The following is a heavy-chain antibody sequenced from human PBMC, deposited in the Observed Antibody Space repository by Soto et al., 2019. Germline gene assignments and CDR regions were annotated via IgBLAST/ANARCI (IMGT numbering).Heavy chain of an antibody. Sequence: GGSLRLSCAASGLTVSSNYMSWVRQAPGKGLEWVSVIYSGGSTYYADSVKGRFTISRDNSKNTLYLQMNSLRAEDTAVYYCARIRRDPDAFDIWGQGTMVTVS. V-gene: IGHV3-66*01. CDR2: IYSGGST. J-gene: IGHJ3*02. CDR3: ARIRRDPDAFDI. CDR1: GLTVSSNY.